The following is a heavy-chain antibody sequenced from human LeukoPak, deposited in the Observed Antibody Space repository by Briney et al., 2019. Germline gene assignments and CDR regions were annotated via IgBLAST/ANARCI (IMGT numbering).Heavy chain of an antibody. CDR3: ARDHLGSPAPRMDV. J-gene: IGHJ6*02. D-gene: IGHD1-26*01. CDR2: IYYSGST. V-gene: IGHV4-59*01. Sequence: PSETLSLTCTVSGGSISSYYWSWIRQPPGKGLEGIGYIYYSGSTNYNPSLKSRVTISVDTSKNQFPLKLSSVTAADAAVYYCARDHLGSPAPRMDVWGQGTTVTVSS. CDR1: GGSISSYY.